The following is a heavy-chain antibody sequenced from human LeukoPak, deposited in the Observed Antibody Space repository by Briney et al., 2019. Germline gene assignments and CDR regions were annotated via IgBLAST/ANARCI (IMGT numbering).Heavy chain of an antibody. J-gene: IGHJ6*02. CDR2: ISGSGGST. CDR3: AKTIGITMGRYYYYGMDV. CDR1: GFTFSSYA. V-gene: IGHV3-23*01. D-gene: IGHD3-10*01. Sequence: PGGSLRLSCAASGFTFSSYAMSWVRQAPGKGLEWASAISGSGGSTYYADSVKGRFTISRDNSKNTLYLQMNSLRAEDTAVYYCAKTIGITMGRYYYYGMDVWGQGTTVTVSS.